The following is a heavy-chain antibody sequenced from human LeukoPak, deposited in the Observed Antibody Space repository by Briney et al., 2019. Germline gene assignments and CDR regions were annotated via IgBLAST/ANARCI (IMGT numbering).Heavy chain of an antibody. Sequence: ASMKGSWKASGYTFTCYAMNWVRQAPGQGLEWIGRINTNTWNPTYAQGFTGRFVFSLDTSVSTAYLQISSLKAEDTAVYYCARAGGYSGSYFFQHYYYYMDVWGKGTTVTVSS. CDR1: GYTFTCYA. D-gene: IGHD1-26*01. J-gene: IGHJ6*03. V-gene: IGHV7-4-1*02. CDR2: INTNTWNP. CDR3: ARAGGYSGSYFFQHYYYYMDV.